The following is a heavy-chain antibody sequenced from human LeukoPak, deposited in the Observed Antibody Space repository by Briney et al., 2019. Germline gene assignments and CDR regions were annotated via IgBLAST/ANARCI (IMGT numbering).Heavy chain of an antibody. V-gene: IGHV1-24*01. Sequence: ASVTLSCKVSGYTLTVLTMHWVREAPGKGLEWMGGFDPEDGETIYAQKFQGRVTMTEDTSTDTAYMELRSLRSEDTAAYYCASGPCSYGRIDYWGEGTLVTVSS. CDR2: FDPEDGET. D-gene: IGHD5-18*01. J-gene: IGHJ4*02. CDR1: GYTLTVLT. CDR3: ASGPCSYGRIDY.